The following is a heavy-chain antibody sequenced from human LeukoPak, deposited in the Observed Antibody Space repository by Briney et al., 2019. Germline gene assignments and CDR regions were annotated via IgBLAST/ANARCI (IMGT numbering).Heavy chain of an antibody. D-gene: IGHD5-24*01. Sequence: GGSLRLSCVASGFTFSSYWMSWVRQAPGKGLEWVANIKQDGSEKYYVDSVKGRFTISRDNAKNSMYLQMNSLRAEDTAVYYCARMVGDGYPNYYYHMDVWGKGTTVTVSS. CDR1: GFTFSSYW. CDR2: IKQDGSEK. J-gene: IGHJ6*03. CDR3: ARMVGDGYPNYYYHMDV. V-gene: IGHV3-7*01.